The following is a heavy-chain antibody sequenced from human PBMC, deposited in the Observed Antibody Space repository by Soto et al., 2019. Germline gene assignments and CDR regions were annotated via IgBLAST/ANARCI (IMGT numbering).Heavy chain of an antibody. D-gene: IGHD6-6*01. V-gene: IGHV1-69*13. Sequence: ASVKVSCKASGGTFSSYAISWVRQAPGQGLEWMGGIIPIFGTANYAQKFQGRVTITADESTSTAYMELSSLRSEDTAVYYCASERYSSSPTGTGMDVWGQGTTVTVSS. J-gene: IGHJ6*02. CDR2: IIPIFGTA. CDR1: GGTFSSYA. CDR3: ASERYSSSPTGTGMDV.